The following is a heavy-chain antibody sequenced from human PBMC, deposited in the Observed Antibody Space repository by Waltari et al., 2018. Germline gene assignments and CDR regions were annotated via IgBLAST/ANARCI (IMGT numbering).Heavy chain of an antibody. CDR3: ARIYLYYYGMDV. V-gene: IGHV4-34*01. Sequence: QVQLQQWGAGLLKPSETLSLTCAVYGGSFSGYSWSWIRQPPGKGLEWIGEINHSGSTNYNPSLKSRVTISVDTSKNQFSLKLSSVTAADTAVYYCARIYLYYYGMDVWGQGTTVTVSS. CDR2: INHSGST. J-gene: IGHJ6*02. CDR1: GGSFSGYS.